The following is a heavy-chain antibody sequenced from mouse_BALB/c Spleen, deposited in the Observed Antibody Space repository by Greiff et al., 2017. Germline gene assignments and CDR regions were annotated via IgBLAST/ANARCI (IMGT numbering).Heavy chain of an antibody. Sequence: EVKLQESGGGLVQPGGSRKLSCAASGFTFSSFGMHWVRQAPEKGLEWVAYISSGSSTIYYADTVKGRFTISRDNPKNTLFLQMTSLRSEDTAMYYCARSGKLRFDYWGQGTTLTVSS. D-gene: IGHD1-1*01. V-gene: IGHV5-17*02. CDR3: ARSGKLRFDY. CDR1: GFTFSSFG. CDR2: ISSGSSTI. J-gene: IGHJ2*01.